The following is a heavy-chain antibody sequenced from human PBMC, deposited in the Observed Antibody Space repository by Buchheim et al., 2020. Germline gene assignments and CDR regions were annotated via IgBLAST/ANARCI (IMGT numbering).Heavy chain of an antibody. V-gene: IGHV3-74*01. J-gene: IGHJ4*02. CDR1: GFTFSSYW. D-gene: IGHD3-10*01. CDR3: ARGGTSGSLDY. CDR2: INTDGTDT. Sequence: EVQLVDSGGGLVQPGGSLRLSCAASGFTFSSYWMHWVRQAPGKGPVWVSRINTDGTDTSYADSVKGRFTISRDNARNKMYLQMNRLEAEDTAVYFCARGGTSGSLDYWGQGTL.